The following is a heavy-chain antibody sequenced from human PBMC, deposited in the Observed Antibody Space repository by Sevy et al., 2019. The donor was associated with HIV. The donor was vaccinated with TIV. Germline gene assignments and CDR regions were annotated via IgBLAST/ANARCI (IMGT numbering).Heavy chain of an antibody. D-gene: IGHD3-3*01. CDR3: ARDRLGITISAEWGGGMDV. CDR1: GFTLSSYG. Sequence: GESLKISCAASGFTLSSYGMHWVRQAPGKGLEWVAVIRYDGSNKYYADSVKGRFTISRDNSKNTLYLQMNSPRAEDTAVYNCARDRLGITISAEWGGGMDVWGQGTTVTVSS. V-gene: IGHV3-33*01. CDR2: IRYDGSNK. J-gene: IGHJ6*02.